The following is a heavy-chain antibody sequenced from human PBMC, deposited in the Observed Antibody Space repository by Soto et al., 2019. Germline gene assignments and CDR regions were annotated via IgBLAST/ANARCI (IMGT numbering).Heavy chain of an antibody. CDR2: VSSSGST. CDR1: GDSMSNYY. J-gene: IGHJ4*02. V-gene: IGHV4-59*01. D-gene: IGHD3-9*01. Sequence: SETLSLTCVVSGDSMSNYYWRWIRQPPGKGLEWIGDVSSSGSTNYNPSLKSRVTMSVDTSKNQFSLELSSVTAADTAVYYCAGGEGILTGYYDYWGQGTLVTVSS. CDR3: AGGEGILTGYYDY.